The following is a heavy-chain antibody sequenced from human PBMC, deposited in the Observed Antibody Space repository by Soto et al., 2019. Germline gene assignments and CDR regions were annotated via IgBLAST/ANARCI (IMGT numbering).Heavy chain of an antibody. CDR1: GFNVGAFA. V-gene: IGHV3-23*01. CDR2: ISVSDVFI. D-gene: IGHD5-12*01. J-gene: IGHJ5*02. CDR3: AKGSIEYSASVDR. Sequence: EVQLLESGGDLVQPGGSLRLSCAASGFNVGAFAVNWVRQAPGKGLEWVAGISVSDVFIYYSDSVRGRFYISRDASENILYLQMNSLRVDDTALYYCAKGSIEYSASVDRWGQGTLVLVSS.